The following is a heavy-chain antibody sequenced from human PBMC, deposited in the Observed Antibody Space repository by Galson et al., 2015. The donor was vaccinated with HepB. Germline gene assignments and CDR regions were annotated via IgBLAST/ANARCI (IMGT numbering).Heavy chain of an antibody. Sequence: PALVKPTQTLTLTCTFSGFSLSTSGMCVSWIRQPPGKALEWLARIDWDDDKYYSTSLKTRLTISKDTSKNQVVLTMTNMDPVDTATYYCARPPLGGCSSGFNYWGQGTLVTVSS. CDR1: GFSLSTSGMC. D-gene: IGHD6-19*01. V-gene: IGHV2-70*11. J-gene: IGHJ4*02. CDR3: ARPPLGGCSSGFNY. CDR2: IDWDDDK.